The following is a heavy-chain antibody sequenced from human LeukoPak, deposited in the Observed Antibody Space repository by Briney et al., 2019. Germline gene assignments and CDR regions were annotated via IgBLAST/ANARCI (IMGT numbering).Heavy chain of an antibody. Sequence: ASVKVSCKASGYTFTNYYIHWVRQAPGQGLEWMGIINPGAGSTTYAQKLQGRVSMTWDTSTSPVYMQLSSLRSEDTAVYYCARDRGIRGTNWFDSWGQGTLVFVSS. D-gene: IGHD3-10*01. CDR2: INPGAGST. CDR3: ARDRGIRGTNWFDS. V-gene: IGHV1-46*04. J-gene: IGHJ5*01. CDR1: GYTFTNYY.